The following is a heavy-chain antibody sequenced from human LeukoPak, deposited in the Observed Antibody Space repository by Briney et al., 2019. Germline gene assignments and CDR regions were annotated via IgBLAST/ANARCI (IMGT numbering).Heavy chain of an antibody. CDR2: ISAYNGNT. D-gene: IGHD6-13*01. CDR3: AREVLIAAAGNGGIYYYYYYMDV. V-gene: IGHV1-18*01. Sequence: AAVNVSCKASGYTFTSYGISGVRQAPGQGLKGMGWISAYNGNTNYAQKLQGRVTMTTNTSTSPAYLELRSLRSDDTAVYYCAREVLIAAAGNGGIYYYYYYMDVWGKGTTVTVSS. J-gene: IGHJ6*03. CDR1: GYTFTSYG.